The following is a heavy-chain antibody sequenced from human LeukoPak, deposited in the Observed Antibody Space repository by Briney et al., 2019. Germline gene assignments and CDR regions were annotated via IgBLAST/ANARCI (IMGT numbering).Heavy chain of an antibody. CDR1: GFTFSSYG. J-gene: IGHJ4*02. CDR3: AKDLVVLGDFDWSPPYY. V-gene: IGHV3-30*18. D-gene: IGHD3-9*01. CDR2: ISYDGSNK. Sequence: GGSLRLSCAASGFTFSSYGMHWVRQAPGEGLEWVAVISYDGSNKYYADSVKGRFTISSDNSKNTLYLQMNSLRAEDTAVYYCAKDLVVLGDFDWSPPYYWGQGTLVTVSS.